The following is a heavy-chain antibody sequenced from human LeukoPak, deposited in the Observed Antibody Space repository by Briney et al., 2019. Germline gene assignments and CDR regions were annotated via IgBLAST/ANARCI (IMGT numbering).Heavy chain of an antibody. D-gene: IGHD2-2*01. V-gene: IGHV5-10-1*01. Sequence: GESLKISCKGSGYSFTSYWISWVRQMPGKGLEWMGRIDPSHSYTNYSPSFQGHVTISADKSISTAYLQWSSLKASDTAMYYCARLYCSSTSCFYDYYFDYWGQGTLVTVSS. CDR2: IDPSHSYT. J-gene: IGHJ4*02. CDR3: ARLYCSSTSCFYDYYFDY. CDR1: GYSFTSYW.